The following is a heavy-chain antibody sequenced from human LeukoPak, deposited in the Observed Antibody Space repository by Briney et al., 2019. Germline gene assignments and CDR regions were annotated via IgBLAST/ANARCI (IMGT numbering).Heavy chain of an antibody. Sequence: GGSLRLSCAASGSTFSGSAMPWVRQASGKGLEWVGRIRSKANSYATAYAASVKGRFTISRDDSKNTAYLQMNSLKTEDTAVYYCTSPLVWGSSGDYWGQGTLVTVSS. CDR1: GSTFSGSA. CDR2: IRSKANSYAT. V-gene: IGHV3-73*01. CDR3: TSPLVWGSSGDY. J-gene: IGHJ4*02. D-gene: IGHD3-16*01.